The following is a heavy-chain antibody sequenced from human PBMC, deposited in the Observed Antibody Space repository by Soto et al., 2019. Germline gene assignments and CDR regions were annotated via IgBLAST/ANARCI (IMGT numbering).Heavy chain of an antibody. CDR1: GFTFSSYG. Sequence: GGSLRLSCAASGFTFSSYGMHWVRQAPGKGLEWVAVISYDGSNKYYADSVKGRFTISRDNSKNTLYLQMNSLRAEDTAVYYCAAWGFSSGPTNDYWGQGTLVTVSS. CDR2: ISYDGSNK. CDR3: AAWGFSSGPTNDY. D-gene: IGHD6-19*01. J-gene: IGHJ4*02. V-gene: IGHV3-30*03.